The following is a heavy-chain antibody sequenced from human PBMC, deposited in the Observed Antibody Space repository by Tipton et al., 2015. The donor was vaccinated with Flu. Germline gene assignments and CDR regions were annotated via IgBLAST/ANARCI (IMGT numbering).Heavy chain of an antibody. D-gene: IGHD4-17*01. Sequence: QLVQSGAEVKKPGSSVKVSCKASGGTFSSYAISWVRQAPGQGLEWMGGIIPILGLANYAQKFQGRVTITADESTSTAYMELSSLRSEDTAVYYCASTKTTGHDYGDFLFDYWGQGTLVTVSS. V-gene: IGHV1-69*01. CDR2: IIPILGLA. J-gene: IGHJ4*02. CDR3: ASTKTTGHDYGDFLFDY. CDR1: GGTFSSYA.